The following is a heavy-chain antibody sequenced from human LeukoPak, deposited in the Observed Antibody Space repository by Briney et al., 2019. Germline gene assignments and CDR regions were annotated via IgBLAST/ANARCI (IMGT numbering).Heavy chain of an antibody. CDR2: ISSSGTYI. CDR1: GFSFSSYS. V-gene: IGHV3-21*01. J-gene: IGHJ6*03. CDR3: ARDQSTRFLQYYYMDV. Sequence: GGSLRLSCAASGFSFSSYSLNWVRQAPGRGLEWISSISSSGTYIYYADSVKGRFTISRDNAKNSLGLQMNSLRVEDTAVYYCARDQSTRFLQYYYMDVWGDATPVTVS. D-gene: IGHD2-2*01.